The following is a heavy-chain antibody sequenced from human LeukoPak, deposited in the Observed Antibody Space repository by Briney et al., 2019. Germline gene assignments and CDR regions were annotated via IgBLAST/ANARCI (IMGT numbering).Heavy chain of an antibody. J-gene: IGHJ2*01. CDR1: GGSFSGYY. D-gene: IGHD6-13*01. CDR2: INHSGST. Sequence: PSETLSLTCAVYGGSFSGYYGSWIRQPPGKGLEWIGEINHSGSTNYNPSLKSRVTISVDTSKNQFSLKLSSVTAADTAVYYCASWAAIATLWGRGTLVTVSS. V-gene: IGHV4-34*01. CDR3: ASWAAIATL.